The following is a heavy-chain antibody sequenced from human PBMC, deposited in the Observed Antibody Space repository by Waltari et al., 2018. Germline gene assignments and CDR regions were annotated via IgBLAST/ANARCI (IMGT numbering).Heavy chain of an antibody. Sequence: QVQLVQSGAEVKKPGSSVKVSCKASGGTFSTYAISWVRQAPGQGLEWMGGIIPIFGTANYAKKFQGRVTITADESASTGYMELSSLRSEDTAVYYCARAATDYYYYYGMDVWGQGTTVTVSS. J-gene: IGHJ6*02. CDR3: ARAATDYYYYYGMDV. V-gene: IGHV1-69*01. CDR1: GGTFSTYA. CDR2: IIPIFGTA. D-gene: IGHD1-26*01.